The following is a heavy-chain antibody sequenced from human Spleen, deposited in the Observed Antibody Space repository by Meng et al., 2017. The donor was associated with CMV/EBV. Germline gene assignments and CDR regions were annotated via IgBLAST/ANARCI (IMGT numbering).Heavy chain of an antibody. J-gene: IGHJ4*02. V-gene: IGHV3-72*01. Sequence: GGSLRLSCAASGFIFSDYAMHWVRQAPGKGLEWVGRIRDKANSYMTEYAASVKGKFTISRDDSKNSVYLQMNSLQSEDTAVYFCAIDGGGYCSSWGQGTLVTVSS. CDR1: GFIFSDYA. D-gene: IGHD6-13*01. CDR3: AIDGGGYCSS. CDR2: IRDKANSYMT.